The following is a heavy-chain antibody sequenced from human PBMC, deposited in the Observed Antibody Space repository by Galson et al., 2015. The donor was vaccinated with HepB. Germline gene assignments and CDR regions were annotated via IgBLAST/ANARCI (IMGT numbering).Heavy chain of an antibody. CDR1: GYTFSSYL. D-gene: IGHD2-15*01. V-gene: IGHV1-18*01. J-gene: IGHJ5*02. CDR3: ARGALAGVVRATQNNWFDP. Sequence: SVKVSCKASGYTFSSYLITWVRQAPGQGLEWMGWISAYNRDTNYAQKFQGRVTMTTDTSTSTAYMELRSLRSGDTAVYYCARGALAGVVRATQNNWFDPWGQGTLVTVSS. CDR2: ISAYNRDT.